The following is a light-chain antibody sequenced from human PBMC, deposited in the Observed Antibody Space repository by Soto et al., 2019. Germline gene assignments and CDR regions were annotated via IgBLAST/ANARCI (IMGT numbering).Light chain of an antibody. V-gene: IGLV2-8*01. Sequence: QSALTQPXXASGSPGQSXXXSCTGTSSDVXXXXYVSWYQXHXGKAPKLMIYDVSKRPSGVPDRFSGSKSGNTASLTVSGXQVGDEADYYCSSYAGRNNLVFGTGTKLTVL. J-gene: IGLJ1*01. CDR2: DVS. CDR3: SSYAGRNNLV. CDR1: SSDVXXXXY.